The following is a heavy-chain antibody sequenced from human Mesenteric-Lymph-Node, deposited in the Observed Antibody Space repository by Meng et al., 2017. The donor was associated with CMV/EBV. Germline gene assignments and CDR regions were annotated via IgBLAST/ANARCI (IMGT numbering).Heavy chain of an antibody. Sequence: GESLKISCAASGFTFSSYAMSWVRQAPGKGLEWVSAISGSGGNTYYADSVKGRFTISRDNSKNTLYLQMNSLRAEDTAVYFCATGSQFYYDDWGQGTLVTVSS. CDR1: GFTFSSYA. D-gene: IGHD3-22*01. CDR3: ATGSQFYYDD. V-gene: IGHV3-23*01. J-gene: IGHJ4*02. CDR2: ISGSGGNT.